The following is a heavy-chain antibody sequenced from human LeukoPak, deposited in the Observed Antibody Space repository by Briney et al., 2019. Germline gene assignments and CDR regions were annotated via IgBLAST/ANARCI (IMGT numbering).Heavy chain of an antibody. J-gene: IGHJ5*02. CDR2: IYHSGST. Sequence: SETLSLTCTVSGGSISRYYWSWIRQPPGKGLEWIGYIYHSGSTYYNPSLKSRVTISVDRSKNQFSLKLSFVTAADTAVYYCARGYCSSTSCYTNWFDPWGQGTLVTVSS. D-gene: IGHD2-2*02. CDR1: GGSISRYY. CDR3: ARGYCSSTSCYTNWFDP. V-gene: IGHV4-59*12.